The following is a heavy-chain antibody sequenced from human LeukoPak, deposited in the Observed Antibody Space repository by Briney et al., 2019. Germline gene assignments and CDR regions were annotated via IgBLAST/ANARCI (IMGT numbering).Heavy chain of an antibody. Sequence: SETLSLICSVSGGSITNYYWSWIRQPPGKGLEWIGYINYSGSTNYNPSLKSRVTVSVDTSKNQFSLRLSYVTAADTAVYYCAREFSRSSYTFDIWGQGTMVTVSS. CDR3: AREFSRSSYTFDI. J-gene: IGHJ3*02. V-gene: IGHV4-59*01. CDR1: GGSITNYY. D-gene: IGHD6-6*01. CDR2: INYSGST.